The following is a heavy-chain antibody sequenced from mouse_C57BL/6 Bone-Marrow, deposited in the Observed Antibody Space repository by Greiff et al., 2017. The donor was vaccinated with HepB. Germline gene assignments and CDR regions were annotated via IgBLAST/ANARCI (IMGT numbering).Heavy chain of an antibody. CDR2: IYPGNSDT. CDR1: GYTFTSYW. J-gene: IGHJ1*03. CDR3: TRKPHYGSFPSWYFDV. V-gene: IGHV1-5*01. Sequence: VQLQQSGTVLARPGASVKMSCKTSGYTFTSYWMHWVKQRPGQGLEWIGAIYPGNSDTSYNQKFKGKAKLTAVTSASTAYMELSSLTNEDSAVYYCTRKPHYGSFPSWYFDVWGTGTTVTVSS. D-gene: IGHD1-1*01.